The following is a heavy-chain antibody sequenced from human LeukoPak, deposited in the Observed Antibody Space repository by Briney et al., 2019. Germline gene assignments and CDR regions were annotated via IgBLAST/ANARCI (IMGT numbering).Heavy chain of an antibody. Sequence: SETLSLTCTVSGGSISSSSYYWGWIRQPPGKGLEWIGSIYYSGSTYYNPSLKSRVTISVDTSKSQFSLKLSSVTAADTAVYYCANRYCSSTSCYFDPWGQGTLVTVSS. CDR1: GGSISSSSYY. V-gene: IGHV4-39*01. J-gene: IGHJ5*02. CDR2: IYYSGST. CDR3: ANRYCSSTSCYFDP. D-gene: IGHD2-2*01.